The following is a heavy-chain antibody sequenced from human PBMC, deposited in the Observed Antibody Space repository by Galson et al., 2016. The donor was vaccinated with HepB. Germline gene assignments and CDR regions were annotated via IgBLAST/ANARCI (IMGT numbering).Heavy chain of an antibody. J-gene: IGHJ3*02. D-gene: IGHD3-10*01. Sequence: LVKPTQTLTLTCTFSGFSLSTSGMCVSWIRQPPGKGLEWIGSIYHSGNTFYNPSLKSRVLISVDSSKNEFSLKLSSVTAADTAVYYCAGGHYYPEAFDIWGHGTMVTVSS. CDR2: IYHSGNT. V-gene: IGHV4-39*07. CDR1: GFSLSTSGMC. CDR3: AGGHYYPEAFDI.